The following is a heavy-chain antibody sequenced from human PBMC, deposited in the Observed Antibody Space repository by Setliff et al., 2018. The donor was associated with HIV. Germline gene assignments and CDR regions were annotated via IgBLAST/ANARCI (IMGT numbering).Heavy chain of an antibody. CDR2: ILGIFGTT. CDR3: ARDRSYYPNYQSNTSSLQNRNTRPCLQISRCSAPCRLCLVMCPWY. CDR1: GDAFNSYA. D-gene: IGHD3-10*01. V-gene: IGHV1-69*05. Sequence: SVKVSCKASGDAFNSYAISWVRQAPGQGLEWMGGILGIFGTTYYAQKFQGRVTLTTDESTNTSYMEMSSLRSEETAVYYCARDRSYYPNYQSNTSSLQNRNTRPCLQISRCSAPCRLCLVMCPWY. J-gene: IGHJ2*01.